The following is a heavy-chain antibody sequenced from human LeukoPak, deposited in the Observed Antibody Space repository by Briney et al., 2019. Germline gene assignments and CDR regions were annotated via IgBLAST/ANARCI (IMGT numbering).Heavy chain of an antibody. J-gene: IGHJ4*02. Sequence: EASVTVSFKASGYTFTMYCMHWVRQAPGQGGEWMGIINPSGGSARYAQKFQGRVTMTRDTSTSTVYMEVSSLRSEDTAVYYCARLADYDSSGYLSYWGQGTLVTVSS. D-gene: IGHD3-22*01. CDR3: ARLADYDSSGYLSY. CDR2: INPSGGSA. CDR1: GYTFTMYC. V-gene: IGHV1-46*01.